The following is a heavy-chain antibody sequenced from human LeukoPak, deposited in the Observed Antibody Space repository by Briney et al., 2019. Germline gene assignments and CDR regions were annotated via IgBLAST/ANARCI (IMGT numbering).Heavy chain of an antibody. V-gene: IGHV5-51*01. CDR1: GYSFISYW. Sequence: PGESLKISCKGSGYSFISYWIGWVRRMPGKGREWMGIIYPGDSDTRYSPSFQGQVTISADKSISTAYLQWSSLKASDTAMYYCARLLEPGYSSGWNAGYWGQGTLVTVSS. D-gene: IGHD6-19*01. J-gene: IGHJ4*02. CDR2: IYPGDSDT. CDR3: ARLLEPGYSSGWNAGY.